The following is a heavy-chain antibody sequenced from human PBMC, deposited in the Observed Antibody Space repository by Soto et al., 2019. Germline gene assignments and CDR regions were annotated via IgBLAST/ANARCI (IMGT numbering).Heavy chain of an antibody. Sequence: QVQLQESGPGLVKPSETLSLTCTVSGASISSYYWSWIRQPPGKGLEWIGYIYYSRSTNYNPSLKSRVTISVDTSKNQFSLRLSSVTAADTAVYHCARQMFIGGMDVWGQGTTVTVSS. CDR3: ARQMFIGGMDV. V-gene: IGHV4-59*08. D-gene: IGHD2-15*01. J-gene: IGHJ6*02. CDR1: GASISSYY. CDR2: IYYSRST.